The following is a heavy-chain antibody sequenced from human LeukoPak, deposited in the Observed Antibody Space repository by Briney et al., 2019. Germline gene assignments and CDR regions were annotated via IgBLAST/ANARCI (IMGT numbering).Heavy chain of an antibody. Sequence: GGSLRLSCAASGFTFNSYSMNWVRQAPGEGREWVSSISSGSSYIFYADSVKGRFTISRDNAKNSLYLQMNSLRAEDTAVYYCARQVGVDDAFDIWGQGTMVTISS. D-gene: IGHD1-26*01. CDR1: GFTFNSYS. CDR3: ARQVGVDDAFDI. CDR2: ISSGSSYI. V-gene: IGHV3-21*01. J-gene: IGHJ3*02.